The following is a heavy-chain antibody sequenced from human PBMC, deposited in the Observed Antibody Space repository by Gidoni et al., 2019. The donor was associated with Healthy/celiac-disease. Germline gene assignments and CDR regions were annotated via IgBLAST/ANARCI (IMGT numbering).Heavy chain of an antibody. D-gene: IGHD1-26*01. CDR2: ISSSSSYI. V-gene: IGHV3-21*01. Sequence: TFSSYSMNWVRQAPGKGLEWVSSISSSSSYIYYADSVKGRFTISRDNAKNSLYLQMSSLRAEDTAVYYCARDLSGAPDDAFDIWGQGTMVTVSS. J-gene: IGHJ3*02. CDR3: ARDLSGAPDDAFDI. CDR1: TFSSYS.